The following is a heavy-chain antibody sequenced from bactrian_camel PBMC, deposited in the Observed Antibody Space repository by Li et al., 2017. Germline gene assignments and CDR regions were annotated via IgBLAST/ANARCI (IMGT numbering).Heavy chain of an antibody. J-gene: IGHJ4*01. CDR3: AARPRGTYMQASLSQYDYIN. CDR1: GITEGTNC. V-gene: IGHV3-3*01. Sequence: HVQLVESGGGSVQAGGSLRLSCEVSGITEGTNCIGWFRQAPGKEREGVAAIMSGTERTAYADSVKDRFTISRDKDRGTLYLQMSGLRPEDTAMYTCAARPRGTYMQASLSQYDYINWGQETQVTVS. CDR2: IMSGTERT. D-gene: IGHD2*01.